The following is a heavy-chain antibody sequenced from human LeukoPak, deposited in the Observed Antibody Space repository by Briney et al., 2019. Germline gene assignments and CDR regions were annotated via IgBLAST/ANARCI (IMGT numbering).Heavy chain of an antibody. CDR1: GFTFSSYS. D-gene: IGHD3-10*01. CDR2: ISSSSSYI. V-gene: IGHV3-21*01. J-gene: IGHJ4*02. Sequence: GGPLRLSCAASGFTFSSYSMNWVRQAPGKGLEWVSSISSSSSYIYYADSVKGRFTISRDNAKNSLYLQMNSLRAEDTAVYYCARDDEIRGSIDYWGQGTLVTVSS. CDR3: ARDDEIRGSIDY.